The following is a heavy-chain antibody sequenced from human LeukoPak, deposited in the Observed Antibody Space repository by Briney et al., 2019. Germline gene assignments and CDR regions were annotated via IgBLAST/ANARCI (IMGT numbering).Heavy chain of an antibody. CDR3: AKDGTGTPDY. D-gene: IGHD1-1*01. J-gene: IGHJ4*02. Sequence: PGGSLRLSCAASGFTFSSYSMNWVRQAPGKGLEWVSSISSSSSYIYYADSVKGRFTISRDNSKNTLYLQMNSLRAEDTAVYYCAKDGTGTPDYWGQGTLVTVSS. CDR2: ISSSSSYI. V-gene: IGHV3-21*01. CDR1: GFTFSSYS.